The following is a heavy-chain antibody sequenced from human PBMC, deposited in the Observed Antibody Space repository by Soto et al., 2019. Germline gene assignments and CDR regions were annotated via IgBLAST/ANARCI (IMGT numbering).Heavy chain of an antibody. CDR2: ISGSGGST. D-gene: IGHD3-10*01. Sequence: GGSLRLSCAASGFTFSSYAMSWVRQAPGKGLEWVSAISGSGGSTYYADSVKGRFTISRDNSKNTLSVQMNSLRAEDTAVYYCARGSASYSDYWGQGTLVTVSS. CDR3: ARGSASYSDY. J-gene: IGHJ4*02. CDR1: GFTFSSYA. V-gene: IGHV3-23*01.